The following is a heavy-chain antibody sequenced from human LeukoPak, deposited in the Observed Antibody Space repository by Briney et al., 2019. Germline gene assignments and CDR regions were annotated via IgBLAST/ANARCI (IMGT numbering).Heavy chain of an antibody. CDR3: ARLGTTSGDGMDV. CDR1: GYIFTSYW. D-gene: IGHD2-2*01. V-gene: IGHV5-51*01. J-gene: IGHJ6*04. Sequence: GESLKISCKGSGYIFTSYWIGWVRQMPGKGLEWMGIIYPGNSDTRYRPPFQGQVTISADKSITTAYLQWSSLKASDTAMYYCARLGTTSGDGMDVWGKGTTVTVSS. CDR2: IYPGNSDT.